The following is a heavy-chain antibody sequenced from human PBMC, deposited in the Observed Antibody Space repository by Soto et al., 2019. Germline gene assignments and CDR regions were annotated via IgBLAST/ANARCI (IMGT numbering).Heavy chain of an antibody. CDR1: EYTFTSYA. CDR3: ARVTYGDYFDY. D-gene: IGHD4-17*01. V-gene: IGHV1-3*01. CDR2: INAGNGNT. Sequence: ASVKVSCKASEYTFTSYAMHWVRQAPGQRLQWMGWINAGNGNTYYSQMFQDRVTITRGTSASTAYMELSSLRSEDTAVYYCARVTYGDYFDYWGQGTLVTVS. J-gene: IGHJ4*02.